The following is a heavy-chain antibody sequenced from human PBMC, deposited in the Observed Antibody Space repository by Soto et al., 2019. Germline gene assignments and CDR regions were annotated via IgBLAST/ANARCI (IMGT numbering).Heavy chain of an antibody. CDR2: IGASGDIT. CDR1: GFSFTNFA. V-gene: IGHV3-23*01. Sequence: GGSLRLSCAASGFSFTNFAMSWVRQAPGKGLEWVAGIGASGDITWYADSVKGRLSISGDNSKNTLYLQLNSLRFEDTAVYYCAKDDFTDRGDDYFDYWGPGTLVTVSS. CDR3: AKDDFTDRGDDYFDY. D-gene: IGHD2-21*02. J-gene: IGHJ4*02.